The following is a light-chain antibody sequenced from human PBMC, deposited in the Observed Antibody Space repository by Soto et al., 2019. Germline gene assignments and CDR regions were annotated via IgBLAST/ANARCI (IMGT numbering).Light chain of an antibody. J-gene: IGKJ3*01. CDR2: DAS. CDR3: QQRSNWPT. Sequence: EIVLTQSPATLSLSPGERATLSFRASQSVSSYLAWYQQKPGQAPRLLIYDASNRATGIPARFSGSGSGRDFTLTISSLEPEDFAVYYCQQRSNWPTFGPGTKVDIK. V-gene: IGKV3-11*02. CDR1: QSVSSY.